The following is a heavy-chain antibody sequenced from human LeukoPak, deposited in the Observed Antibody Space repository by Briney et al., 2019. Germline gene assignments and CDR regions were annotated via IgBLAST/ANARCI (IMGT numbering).Heavy chain of an antibody. V-gene: IGHV1-18*01. Sequence: AASVKVSCKASGHTFTSYGISWVRQAPGQGLEWMGWISAYNGNTNYAQKLQGRVTMTTDTSTSTAYMELRSLRSDDTAVYYCARDLKSGYSSSWYYYYYGMDVWGQGTTVTVSS. CDR1: GHTFTSYG. CDR2: ISAYNGNT. D-gene: IGHD6-13*01. CDR3: ARDLKSGYSSSWYYYYYGMDV. J-gene: IGHJ6*02.